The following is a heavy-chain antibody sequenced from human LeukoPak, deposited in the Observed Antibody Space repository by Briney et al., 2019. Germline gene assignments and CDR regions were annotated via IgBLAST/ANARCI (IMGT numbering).Heavy chain of an antibody. CDR1: GDSVPSNSAA. J-gene: IGHJ4*02. Sequence: SQTLSLTCAISGDSVPSNSAAWNWIRLSSSRGIEWLGRTYYRSKWYNDYAVSVKSRITINPDTSKNQFSLQLNSVTPEDTAVYYCARGIYNFDYWGQGTLVTVSS. V-gene: IGHV6-1*01. D-gene: IGHD2-2*02. CDR2: TYYRSKWYN. CDR3: ARGIYNFDY.